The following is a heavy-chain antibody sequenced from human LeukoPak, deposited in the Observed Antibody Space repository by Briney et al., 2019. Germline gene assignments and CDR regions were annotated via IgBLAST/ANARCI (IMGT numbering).Heavy chain of an antibody. J-gene: IGHJ4*02. D-gene: IGHD3-9*01. Sequence: SETLSLTCTVSGGSISSSSYYWGWIRQPPGKGLEWIGSIYYSGSTYYNPSLKSRVTISVDTSKNQFSLKLSSVTAADTAVYYWGRAPFLTVYYLFDYGGREPLVTV. V-gene: IGHV4-39*07. CDR2: IYYSGST. CDR3: GRAPFLTVYYLFDY. CDR1: GGSISSSSYY.